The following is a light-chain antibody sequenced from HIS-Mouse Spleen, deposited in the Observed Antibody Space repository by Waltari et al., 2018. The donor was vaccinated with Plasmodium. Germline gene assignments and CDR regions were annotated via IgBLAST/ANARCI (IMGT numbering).Light chain of an antibody. CDR3: SSYAGSNNYV. J-gene: IGLJ1*01. Sequence: QSALTQHPSASGSPGLSVTISCTGTSSDVGGYNYVSWYQQHPSKAPKLMIYEASKRPSGVPDRFSGSKSGNTASLTVSGLQAEDEADYYCSSYAGSNNYVFGTGTKVTVL. CDR1: SSDVGGYNY. V-gene: IGLV2-8*01. CDR2: EAS.